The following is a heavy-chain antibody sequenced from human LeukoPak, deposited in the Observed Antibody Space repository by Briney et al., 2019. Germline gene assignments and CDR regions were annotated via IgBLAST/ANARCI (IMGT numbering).Heavy chain of an antibody. V-gene: IGHV4-34*01. CDR3: GRGGSMVRGVIPRDY. J-gene: IGHJ4*02. Sequence: SETLSLTCAVYGESFSGYYWSWIRQPPGKGLEWIGEINHSGSTNYNPSLKSRVTISVDTSKNQFSLKLSSVTAADAAVYYCGRGGSMVRGVIPRDYWGQGTLVTVPS. CDR2: INHSGST. D-gene: IGHD3-10*01. CDR1: GESFSGYY.